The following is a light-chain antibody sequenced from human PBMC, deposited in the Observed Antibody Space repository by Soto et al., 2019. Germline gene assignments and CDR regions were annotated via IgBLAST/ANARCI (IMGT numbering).Light chain of an antibody. V-gene: IGKV2D-29*02. Sequence: DVMITQSHLCLRVAPGEPASISCRSSQSLLNRNGYNYLDWYLQKPGQSPQLLIYEVSNRISAVPDRFSGSGSGTDFTLKISRVEAEDAGVYYCMQSTHLPLTFGQGTRLEI. CDR3: MQSTHLPLT. CDR2: EVS. CDR1: QSLLNRNGYNY. J-gene: IGKJ5*01.